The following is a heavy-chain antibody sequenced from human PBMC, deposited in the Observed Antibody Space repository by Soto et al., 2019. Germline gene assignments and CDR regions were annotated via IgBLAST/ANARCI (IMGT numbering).Heavy chain of an antibody. CDR1: GYTFTSYG. J-gene: IGHJ4*02. V-gene: IGHV1-18*01. CDR3: ARDRGSYALDY. CDR2: ISATNGNT. Sequence: QVQLVQSGAEVKKPGASVKVSCKASGYTFTSYGISWVRQAPGQGLEWMGWISATNGNTNYVQKIQGRVTMTTVTSPSTAYMEPRSLRSDDTAVYYCARDRGSYALDYWGQGTLVTVSS. D-gene: IGHD1-26*01.